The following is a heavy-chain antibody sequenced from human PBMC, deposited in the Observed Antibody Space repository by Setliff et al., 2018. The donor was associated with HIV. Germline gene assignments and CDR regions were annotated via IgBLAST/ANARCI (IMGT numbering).Heavy chain of an antibody. CDR2: IKQDGTET. J-gene: IGHJ4*02. CDR3: ARRIYRYNSGWAFDW. Sequence: PGGSLRLSCAASGFTFITYWMSWVRQTPGKGLEWVANIKQDGTETYYVDSVKRRFTISRDNANNSVFLQMNNLRAEDTAVYHCARRIYRYNSGWAFDWWGQGTPVTVSS. V-gene: IGHV3-7*01. D-gene: IGHD6-19*01. CDR1: GFTFITYW.